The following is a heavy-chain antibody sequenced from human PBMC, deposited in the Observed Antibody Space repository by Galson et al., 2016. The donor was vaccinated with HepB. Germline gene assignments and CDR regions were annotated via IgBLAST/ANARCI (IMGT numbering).Heavy chain of an antibody. Sequence: SLRLSCAASGFIVSSNDMNWVRQAPGKGLEWVSVLYSGGSTYYAESVKGRFTISRDNSKNTLYLQMNSLRAEDTAVYYCASLRFKGFDLWGQGTLVTVSS. CDR3: ASLRFKGFDL. CDR1: GFIVSSND. V-gene: IGHV3-53*01. D-gene: IGHD3-3*01. J-gene: IGHJ5*02. CDR2: LYSGGST.